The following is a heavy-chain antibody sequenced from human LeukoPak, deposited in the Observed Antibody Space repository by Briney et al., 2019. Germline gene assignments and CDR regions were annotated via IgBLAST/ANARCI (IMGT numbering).Heavy chain of an antibody. Sequence: GSLRLSCAASGFTFSSYAMNWVRQAPGKGLEWVSAISGSGGSTYYADSVKGRFTISRDNSKNTLYLQMNSLRAEDTAVYYCAKREEDYGSGSYYYFDYWGQGTLVTVSS. CDR1: GFTFSSYA. CDR3: AKREEDYGSGSYYYFDY. D-gene: IGHD3-10*01. J-gene: IGHJ4*02. CDR2: ISGSGGST. V-gene: IGHV3-23*01.